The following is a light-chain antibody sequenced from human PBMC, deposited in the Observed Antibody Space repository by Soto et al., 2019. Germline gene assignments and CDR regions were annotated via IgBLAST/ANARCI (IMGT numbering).Light chain of an antibody. V-gene: IGLV1-47*01. CDR1: TSNIGSNY. CDR3: ATWDDSRNGFYV. J-gene: IGLJ1*01. CDR2: RTN. Sequence: QSVLTQPPSASGTPGQGVTISCSGSTSNIGSNYVYWYQQLPGTAPKLLIYRTNQRPSGVPDRFSGSKSGTSASLAISGLRSDDEADDFCATWDDSRNGFYVFGTGTKLTVL.